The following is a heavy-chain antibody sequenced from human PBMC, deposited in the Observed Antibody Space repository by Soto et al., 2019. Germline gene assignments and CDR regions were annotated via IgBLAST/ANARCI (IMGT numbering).Heavy chain of an antibody. V-gene: IGHV4-59*08. J-gene: IGHJ5*02. CDR1: GGSISSYY. Sequence: SETLSLTCTVSGGSISSYYWSWIRQPPGKGLEWIGYIYYSGSTNYNPSLKSRVTIPVDTSKNQFSLKLSSVTAADTAVYYCASCITMVRGGKNNWFDPWGQGTLVTVSS. CDR2: IYYSGST. D-gene: IGHD3-10*01. CDR3: ASCITMVRGGKNNWFDP.